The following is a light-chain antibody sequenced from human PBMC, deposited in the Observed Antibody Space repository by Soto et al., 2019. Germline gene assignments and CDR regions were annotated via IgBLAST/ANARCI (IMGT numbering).Light chain of an antibody. Sequence: EVVMTQSPATLSVSPGERATLSCRASQSISSDLAWYQQKPGQAPRLLIYGASTRASDIPAGFSGSGSGTEFTLTISSLQPDDFATYYCQQYNTYSTFGQGTRLEIK. CDR3: QQYNTYST. CDR1: QSISSD. V-gene: IGKV3-15*01. J-gene: IGKJ5*01. CDR2: GAS.